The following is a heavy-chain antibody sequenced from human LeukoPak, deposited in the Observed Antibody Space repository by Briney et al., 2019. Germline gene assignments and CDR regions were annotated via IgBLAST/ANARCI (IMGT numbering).Heavy chain of an antibody. V-gene: IGHV5-51*01. Sequence: GESLKISCKASGYTFTTCWIAWVRQMPGKGLDWMGMIYPGDSDTRYSPSFQGQITISVDKSISIAYLQWSSLKASDTAMYYCARLLQGVAGTWGYWGQGTLVTV. CDR1: GYTFTTCW. J-gene: IGHJ4*02. CDR3: ARLLQGVAGTWGY. D-gene: IGHD6-19*01. CDR2: IYPGDSDT.